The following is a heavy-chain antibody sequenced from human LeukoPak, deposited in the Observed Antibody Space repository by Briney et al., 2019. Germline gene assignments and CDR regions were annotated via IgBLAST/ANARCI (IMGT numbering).Heavy chain of an antibody. D-gene: IGHD6-19*01. CDR3: ARGQQWLEAFDY. CDR2: INPNSGGT. V-gene: IGHV1-2*02. Sequence: ASVKVSCKASGYTFTGYYMHWVRQAPGQGLEWMGWINPNSGGTNYAQKFQGRVTMTRDTSISTAYMELSRLRSDDTGVYYCARGQQWLEAFDYWGLGTLVTVSS. J-gene: IGHJ4*02. CDR1: GYTFTGYY.